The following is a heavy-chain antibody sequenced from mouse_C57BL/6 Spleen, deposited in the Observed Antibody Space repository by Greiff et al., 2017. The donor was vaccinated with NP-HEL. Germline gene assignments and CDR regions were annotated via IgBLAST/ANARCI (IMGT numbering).Heavy chain of an antibody. J-gene: IGHJ3*01. CDR3: ARKGGYYDYDGAWFAD. D-gene: IGHD2-4*01. Sequence: QVQLQQPGAELVRPGSSVKLSCKASGYTFTSYWMAWVKQRPGQGLEWIGNIYPSDSETNYNQKFKDKATLTVDKSSSTAYMQLSSLTSEDSAVYYCARKGGYYDYDGAWFADWGKGTLVTVSA. CDR1: GYTFTSYW. V-gene: IGHV1-61*01. CDR2: IYPSDSET.